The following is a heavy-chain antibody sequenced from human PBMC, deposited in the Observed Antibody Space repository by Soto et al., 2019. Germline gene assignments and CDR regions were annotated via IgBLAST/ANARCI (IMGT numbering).Heavy chain of an antibody. Sequence: QVQLQESGPGVVKPSQTLSLTCTVSGGSFSSGDYYWSWVRQPPGKGLEWIGYIYYTGSTFNNPSLKSRVSISIDTSKTQFSLKLSSVTAADTAVYYCARIHFGDEPSYYYYGMEVWGQGTTVTVSS. J-gene: IGHJ6*02. D-gene: IGHD4-17*01. V-gene: IGHV4-30-4*01. CDR3: ARIHFGDEPSYYYYGMEV. CDR1: GGSFSSGDYY. CDR2: IYYTGST.